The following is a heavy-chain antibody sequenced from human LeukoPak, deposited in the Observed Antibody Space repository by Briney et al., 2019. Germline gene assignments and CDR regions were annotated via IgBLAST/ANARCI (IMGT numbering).Heavy chain of an antibody. J-gene: IGHJ6*03. CDR2: IYYSGST. V-gene: IGHV4-59*08. CDR1: GGSISSYY. Sequence: SETLSLTCTVSGGSISSYYWSWIRQPPGKGLEWIGYIYYSGSTNYNPSLKSRVTISVDTSKNQFSLKLSSVTAADTAVYYCARQRRVRGAKEVYYYYYCYMDVWGKGTTVTISS. CDR3: ARQRRVRGAKEVYYYYYCYMDV. D-gene: IGHD3-10*01.